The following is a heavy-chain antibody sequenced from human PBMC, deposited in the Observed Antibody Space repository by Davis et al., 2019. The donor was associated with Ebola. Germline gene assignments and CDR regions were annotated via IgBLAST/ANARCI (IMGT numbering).Heavy chain of an antibody. D-gene: IGHD7-27*01. Sequence: PGGSLRLSCAASGFIVSDKYMSWVRQAPGKGLEWVSYISDSSTTIYYADSVKGRFTISRDNAKNSLYLQMNSLRDEDTAVYYCATDRNWDFDYWGQGTLVTVSS. J-gene: IGHJ4*02. CDR2: ISDSSTTI. V-gene: IGHV3-48*02. CDR1: GFIVSDKY. CDR3: ATDRNWDFDY.